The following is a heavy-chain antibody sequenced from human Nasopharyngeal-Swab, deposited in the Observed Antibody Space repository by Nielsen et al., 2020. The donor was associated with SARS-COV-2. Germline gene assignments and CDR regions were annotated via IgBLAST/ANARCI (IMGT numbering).Heavy chain of an antibody. CDR1: GGSLSGHY. J-gene: IGHJ6*02. V-gene: IGHV4-34*01. CDR2: INHSGTT. CDR3: ARGRGGQQLVRTYYYYGLDV. D-gene: IGHD1-1*01. Sequence: SETLSLTCGVYGGSLSGHYWSWIRQPPGKGLEWIGEINHSGTTNYKPSLKSRVTTSVDTSKNQFSLKVRSVSAADTAIYFCARGRGGQQLVRTYYYYGLDVWGQGTTVTVSS.